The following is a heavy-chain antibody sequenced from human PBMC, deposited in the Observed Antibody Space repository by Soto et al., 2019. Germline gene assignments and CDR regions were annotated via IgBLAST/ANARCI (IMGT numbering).Heavy chain of an antibody. CDR2: ISGSGGST. V-gene: IGHV3-23*01. D-gene: IGHD6-6*01. Sequence: GGSLRLSCAASGFTFSSYAMSWVRQAPGKGLEWVSAISGSGGSTYYADSVKGRFTISRDNSKNTLYLQMNSLRAEDTAVYYCANGIAARPGLGRHDAFDIWGQGTMVTVSS. J-gene: IGHJ3*02. CDR3: ANGIAARPGLGRHDAFDI. CDR1: GFTFSSYA.